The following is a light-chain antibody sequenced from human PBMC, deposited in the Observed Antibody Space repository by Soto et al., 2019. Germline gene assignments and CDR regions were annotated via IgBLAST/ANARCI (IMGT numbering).Light chain of an antibody. CDR2: SAS. CDR3: HQTYSTPQT. J-gene: IGKJ1*01. CDR1: QTVTDY. V-gene: IGKV1-39*01. Sequence: DIQMTQSPSSLSASVGDRVTITCRAGQTVTDYLNWYQHKPGKAPKLLIYSASTLQTGVPSRFSGSGSGTDFTLTITSLQPEDFGTYYCHQTYSTPQTFGRGTKVDIK.